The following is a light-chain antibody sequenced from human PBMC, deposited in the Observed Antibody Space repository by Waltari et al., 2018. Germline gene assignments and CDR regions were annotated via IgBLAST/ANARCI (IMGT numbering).Light chain of an antibody. CDR1: QSLLHTDGETY. Sequence: DIVMTQTPLSLSVTPGQPASISCKSSQSLLHTDGETYLFWYLHKPGQPPQLLISKVSNRFSGVPDRFSGSGSGTDFALKISRMEPEDVGVYYCTQSVRLPYTFGQGTKLEIK. V-gene: IGKV2D-29*01. CDR2: KVS. CDR3: TQSVRLPYT. J-gene: IGKJ2*01.